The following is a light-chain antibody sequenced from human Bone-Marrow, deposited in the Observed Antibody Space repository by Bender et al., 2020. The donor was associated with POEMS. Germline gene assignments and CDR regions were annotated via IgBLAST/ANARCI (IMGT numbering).Light chain of an antibody. J-gene: IGLJ2*01. V-gene: IGLV2-14*01. CDR2: EVT. Sequence: QSALTQPASVSGSPGQSITISCIGTSNDIGGYNYVSWYQQHPGKAPKLMIYEVTNRPRGVSSRLSGSKTGSSASLTISGLQTEDEADYYCASYTRDTTVVFGGGTKVTVL. CDR3: ASYTRDTTVV. CDR1: SNDIGGYNY.